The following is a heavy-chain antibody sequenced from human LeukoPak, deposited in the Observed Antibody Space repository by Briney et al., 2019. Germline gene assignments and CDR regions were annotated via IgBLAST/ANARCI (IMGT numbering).Heavy chain of an antibody. J-gene: IGHJ4*02. Sequence: GGSLRLSCAASGFTFSTYGMNWVRQAPGKGLEWVSGIRSSGEITYYADSVKGRFTISRDNSKNTVYLQMNSLRGEDTGVYYCAKDSGWIQFIDWGQGTLVTVSS. V-gene: IGHV3-23*01. CDR1: GFTFSTYG. D-gene: IGHD5-18*01. CDR3: AKDSGWIQFID. CDR2: IRSSGEIT.